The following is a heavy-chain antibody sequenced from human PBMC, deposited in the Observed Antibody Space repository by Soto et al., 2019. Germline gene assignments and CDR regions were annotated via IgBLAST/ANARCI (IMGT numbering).Heavy chain of an antibody. Sequence: ASVKVSCKASGYTFTSYGISWVRQAPGQGLERMGWISAYNGNTNYAQRLQGRVTMTTDTSTSTAYMELRSLRSDDTAVYYCAREIAARHNWFDPWGQGTLVTVSS. CDR2: ISAYNGNT. CDR3: AREIAARHNWFDP. D-gene: IGHD6-6*01. V-gene: IGHV1-18*01. CDR1: GYTFTSYG. J-gene: IGHJ5*02.